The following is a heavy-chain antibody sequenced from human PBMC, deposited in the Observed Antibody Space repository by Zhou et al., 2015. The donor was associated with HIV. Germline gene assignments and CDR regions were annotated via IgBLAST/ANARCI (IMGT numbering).Heavy chain of an antibody. CDR2: IRSKAYGGTT. Sequence: VHLVESGGGLVKPGGSLRLSCAASGFTFSDYYMSWIRQAPGKGLEWVGFIRSKAYGGTTEYAASVKGRFSISRDDSKSIAYLQMNSLKTEDTAVYYCSRRGWIHLWLGAFDIWGQGTMVTVSS. J-gene: IGHJ3*02. V-gene: IGHV3-49*05. CDR3: SRRGWIHLWLGAFDI. D-gene: IGHD5-18*01. CDR1: GFTFSDYY.